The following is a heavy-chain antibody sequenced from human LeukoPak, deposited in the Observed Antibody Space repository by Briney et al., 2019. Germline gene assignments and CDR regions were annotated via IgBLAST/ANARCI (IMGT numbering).Heavy chain of an antibody. Sequence: SGGSLRLSCTASRFTISTYGMNWVRQAPRKGLEWISHIFQSGDTTDYADSVKGRFTISRDQSKNTLYLQMHSLRAEDTAVYYCAKDQKPDSGYDIDYWGQGALVTVSS. D-gene: IGHD5-12*01. CDR1: RFTISTYG. CDR3: AKDQKPDSGYDIDY. J-gene: IGHJ4*02. V-gene: IGHV3-23*01. CDR2: IFQSGDTT.